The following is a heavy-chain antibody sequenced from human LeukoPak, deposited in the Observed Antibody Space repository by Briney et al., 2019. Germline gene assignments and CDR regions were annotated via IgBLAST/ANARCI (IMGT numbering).Heavy chain of an antibody. Sequence: GGSLRLSCAASGFTFSSYDMHWVRQATGKGLEWVSAIGTAGDTYYPGSVKGRFTISRENAKNSLYLQMNSLRAGDTAVYHCARVRKYSGYYSWYFDLWGRGTLVTVSS. D-gene: IGHD5-12*01. V-gene: IGHV3-13*01. CDR3: ARVRKYSGYYSWYFDL. J-gene: IGHJ2*01. CDR2: IGTAGDT. CDR1: GFTFSSYD.